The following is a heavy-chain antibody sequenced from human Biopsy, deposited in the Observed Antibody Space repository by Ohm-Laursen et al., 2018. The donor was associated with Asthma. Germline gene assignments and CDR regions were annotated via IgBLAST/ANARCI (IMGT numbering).Heavy chain of an antibody. CDR2: ITGDGSQK. J-gene: IGHJ1*01. CDR1: GFTFGAFW. CDR3: ARTFHFWSPYHAEHYQL. D-gene: IGHD3-3*02. Sequence: SLRLSCAASGFTFGAFWMSWGRQTPGKGLEWVATITGDGSQKFYVDSVTGRFTISRDNSKNSLHLQMNSLRAEDTAVYFCARTFHFWSPYHAEHYQLWGQGTLVTVSS. V-gene: IGHV3-7*01.